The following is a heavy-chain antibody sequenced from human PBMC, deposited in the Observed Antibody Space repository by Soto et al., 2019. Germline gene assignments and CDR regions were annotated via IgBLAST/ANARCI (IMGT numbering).Heavy chain of an antibody. CDR3: ARALRGGYDFWSGYYQGGWFDP. CDR2: ISYDGSNK. Sequence: QVQLVESGGGVVQPGRSLRLSCAASGFTFSSYAMHWVRQAPGKGLEWVAVISYDGSNKYYADSVKGRFTISRDNSKNTLYLQMNSLRAEDTAVYYCARALRGGYDFWSGYYQGGWFDPWGQGTLVTVSS. J-gene: IGHJ5*02. V-gene: IGHV3-30-3*01. CDR1: GFTFSSYA. D-gene: IGHD3-3*01.